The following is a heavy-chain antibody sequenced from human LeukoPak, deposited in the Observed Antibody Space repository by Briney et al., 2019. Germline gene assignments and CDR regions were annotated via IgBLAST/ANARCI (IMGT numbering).Heavy chain of an antibody. Sequence: GASVTVSCKASGYTFTSYDINWVRQAPGQGLEWMGWMNPNSGNTGYAQKFQGRVTMTRDTSISTAYVELSSLTSEDTAVYYCASRRCGAGSCFPGYWGQGTLVTVSS. D-gene: IGHD2-15*01. J-gene: IGHJ4*02. CDR2: MNPNSGNT. V-gene: IGHV1-8*01. CDR1: GYTFTSYD. CDR3: ASRRCGAGSCFPGY.